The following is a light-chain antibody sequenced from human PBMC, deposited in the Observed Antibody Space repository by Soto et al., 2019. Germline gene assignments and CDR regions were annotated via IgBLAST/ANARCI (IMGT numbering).Light chain of an antibody. J-gene: IGKJ4*01. V-gene: IGKV1-12*01. Sequence: DIQMTQSPSSVSASVGDRVTITCRASQGVSGWLAWYQQKPGKAPKLLIYSVSSLQSGVPARFSGSGSGTDFALTISSFQPDDFATYYCQQANGFPVAFGGGTRVEIK. CDR1: QGVSGW. CDR3: QQANGFPVA. CDR2: SVS.